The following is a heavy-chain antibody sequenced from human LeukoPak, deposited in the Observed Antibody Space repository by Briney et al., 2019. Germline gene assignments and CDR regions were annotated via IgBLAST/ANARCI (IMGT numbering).Heavy chain of an antibody. Sequence: TGGSLRLSCAASGFTFSNYAMNWVRQAPGKGLEWVSGISWNSGTIGYADSVKGRFTISRDNAKNSLYLQMNSLRAEDTALYYCVKGAAYHLGDAFDIWGQGTMVTVSS. CDR2: ISWNSGTI. D-gene: IGHD2-15*01. CDR1: GFTFSNYA. J-gene: IGHJ3*02. V-gene: IGHV3-9*01. CDR3: VKGAAYHLGDAFDI.